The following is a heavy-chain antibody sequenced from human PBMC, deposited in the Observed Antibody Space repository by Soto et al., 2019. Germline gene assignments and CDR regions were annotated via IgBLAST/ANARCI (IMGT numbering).Heavy chain of an antibody. J-gene: IGHJ4*02. CDR1: GMSITTNNW. V-gene: IGHV4-4*02. Sequence: QVQLQASGPGLLKPSGTLSLTCDVSGMSITTNNWWSWVRQPPGKGLEWIGETHHSGNTNYNPSLKSVVTISVDKSKNQFSLNLSTMTAADTAVYYCATSIAVPAFEYWGQGTLVTVSS. D-gene: IGHD6-19*01. CDR3: ATSIAVPAFEY. CDR2: THHSGNT.